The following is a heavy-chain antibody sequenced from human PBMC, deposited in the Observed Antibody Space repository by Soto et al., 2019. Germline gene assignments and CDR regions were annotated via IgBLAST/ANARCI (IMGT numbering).Heavy chain of an antibody. J-gene: IGHJ6*01. CDR3: AREGASGFGLDV. D-gene: IGHD1-26*01. CDR2: IYTSGST. V-gene: IGHV4-4*07. Sequence: SETLSLTCNVSGGSIRSYYWSWVRQPAGKPLEWIGRIYTSGSTNYNPSLKSRVSMSVDTSKNQFSLEVTSVTAADTAVYYCAREGASGFGLDVWGPGTTVNVSS. CDR1: GGSIRSYY.